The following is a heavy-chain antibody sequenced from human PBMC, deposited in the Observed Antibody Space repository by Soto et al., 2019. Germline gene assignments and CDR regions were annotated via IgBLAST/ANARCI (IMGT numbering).Heavy chain of an antibody. CDR1: GYSFTSYW. V-gene: IGHV5-10-1*01. D-gene: IGHD6-13*01. CDR2: IDPSDSYT. CDR3: ARLQAAAGDNDLTFDY. J-gene: IGHJ4*02. Sequence: GASLKISCKGSGYSFTSYWISWVRQMPGKGLEWMGRIDPSDSYTNYSPSFQGHVTISADKSISTAYLQWSSLKASDTVMYYCARLQAAAGDNDLTFDYWGQGTLVTVSS.